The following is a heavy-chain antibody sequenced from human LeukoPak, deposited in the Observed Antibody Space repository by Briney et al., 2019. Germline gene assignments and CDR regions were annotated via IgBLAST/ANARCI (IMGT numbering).Heavy chain of an antibody. D-gene: IGHD3-22*01. V-gene: IGHV4-39*01. J-gene: IGHJ3*01. Sequence: SETLSLTCTVSGDSISSSSYYWAWIRQPPGKGLEWIGSIFYSGSTYYNPSLKSRVTTSEDTSKNQFSLKLSSVTAADTAVYYCARARDSSGYYVFDLWGQGTMVTVSS. CDR3: ARARDSSGYYVFDL. CDR1: GDSISSSSYY. CDR2: IFYSGST.